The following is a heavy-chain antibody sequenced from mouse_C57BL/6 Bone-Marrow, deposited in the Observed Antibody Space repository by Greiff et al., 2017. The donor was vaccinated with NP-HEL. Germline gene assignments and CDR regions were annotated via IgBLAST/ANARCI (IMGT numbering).Heavy chain of an antibody. CDR2: ISYDGSN. J-gene: IGHJ2*01. CDR1: GYSITSGYY. V-gene: IGHV3-6*01. Sequence: EVQLQESGPGLVKPSQSLSLTCSVTGYSITSGYYWNWIRQFPGNKLEWMGYISYDGSNNYNPSLKNRISITRDTSKNQFFLKLNSVTTEDTATYYCARESLTTVVSYYFDYWGQGTTLTVSS. D-gene: IGHD1-1*01. CDR3: ARESLTTVVSYYFDY.